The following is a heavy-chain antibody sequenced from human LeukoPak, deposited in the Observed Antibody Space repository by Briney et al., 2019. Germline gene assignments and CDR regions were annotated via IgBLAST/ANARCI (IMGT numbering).Heavy chain of an antibody. CDR2: IKQDGSEK. J-gene: IGHJ4*02. V-gene: IGHV3-7*03. CDR3: AKDIITLDSSGPDY. CDR1: GFTFSSYW. Sequence: PGGSLRLSCAASGFTFSSYWMSWVRQAPGKGLEWVANIKQDGSEKYYVDSVKGRFTISRDNSKNSLYLQMNSLRTEDTALYYCAKDIITLDSSGPDYWGQGTLVTVSS. D-gene: IGHD3-22*01.